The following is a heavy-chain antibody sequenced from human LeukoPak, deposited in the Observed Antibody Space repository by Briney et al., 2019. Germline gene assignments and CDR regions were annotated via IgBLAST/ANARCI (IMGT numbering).Heavy chain of an antibody. CDR2: IKQDGSEK. J-gene: IGHJ6*03. Sequence: GGSLRLSCAASGFTFSSYWMSWVRQAPGKGLEWVANIKQDGSEKYYVDSVKGRFTISRDNAKNSLYLQMNSLRAEDTAVYYCAREIVVEPAAPEAGHYFYYMDVWGKGTTVTVSS. CDR3: AREIVVEPAAPEAGHYFYYMDV. CDR1: GFTFSSYW. V-gene: IGHV3-7*01. D-gene: IGHD2-2*01.